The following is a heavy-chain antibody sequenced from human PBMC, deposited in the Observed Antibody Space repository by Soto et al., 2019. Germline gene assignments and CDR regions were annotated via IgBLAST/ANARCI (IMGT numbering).Heavy chain of an antibody. CDR1: SDSFGISSYY. CDR3: ARGLSYGYFLTL. Sequence: QLLLQESGPGLVKPSETLSLTCAVPSDSFGISSYYWAWIRQPPGKGLEWIGSLYYNGNTFYHRSLKSRINIPGDTSINPLALRMSALTGTDTAVYVCARGLSYGYFLTLWGQGKLVSVSS. D-gene: IGHD4-17*01. CDR2: LYYNGNT. J-gene: IGHJ4*01. V-gene: IGHV4-39*02.